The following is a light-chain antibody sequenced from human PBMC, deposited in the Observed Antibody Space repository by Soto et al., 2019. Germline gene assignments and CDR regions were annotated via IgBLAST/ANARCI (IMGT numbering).Light chain of an antibody. CDR2: DDH. CDR1: NIGTKS. V-gene: IGLV3-21*02. J-gene: IGLJ1*01. CDR3: QVWDSSSDHYV. Sequence: SYELTQPPSVSVAPGQTARISCGGDNIGTKSVHWYQQKPGHAPVLVIYDDHDRPSGIPERFSGSNSGNTATLTITRVEAGDEADYSCQVWDSSSDHYVFAAGTKAPS.